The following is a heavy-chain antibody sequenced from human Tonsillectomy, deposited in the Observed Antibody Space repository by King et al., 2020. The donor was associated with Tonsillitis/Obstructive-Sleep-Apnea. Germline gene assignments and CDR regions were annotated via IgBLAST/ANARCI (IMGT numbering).Heavy chain of an antibody. V-gene: IGHV4-59*01. CDR3: ARAQYDFWRIGYYYYYMDV. CDR2: IYYSGST. Sequence: VQLQESGPGLVKPSETLSLTCTVSGGSIRNYYWSWIRQPPGKGLEWIGYIYYSGSTNYNPSLMSRVTISVDMSKNQFSLKLTSVTAADTAVYYCARAQYDFWRIGYYYYYMDVWSKGTTVTVSS. J-gene: IGHJ6*03. D-gene: IGHD3-3*01. CDR1: GGSIRNYY.